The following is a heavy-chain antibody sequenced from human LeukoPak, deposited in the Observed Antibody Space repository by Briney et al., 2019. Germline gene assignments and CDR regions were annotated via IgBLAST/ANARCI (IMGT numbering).Heavy chain of an antibody. J-gene: IGHJ2*01. CDR3: VKRASRTVWYFDL. CDR2: ISSNGGST. V-gene: IGHV3-64D*06. CDR1: GFTFSSYA. Sequence: SGGSLRLSCSASGFTFSSYAMHWVRQAPGKGLEYVSAISSNGGSTYYADSVKGRFTISRDNSKNTLYLQMSSLRAEDTAVYYCVKRASRTVWYFDLWGRSTLVTVSS. D-gene: IGHD1-26*01.